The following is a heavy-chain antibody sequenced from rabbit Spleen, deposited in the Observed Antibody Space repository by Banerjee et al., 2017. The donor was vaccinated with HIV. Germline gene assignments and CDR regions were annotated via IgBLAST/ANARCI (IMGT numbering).Heavy chain of an antibody. Sequence: QSLEESGGGLVQPGGSLKLSCKASGFDFTSYYMSWVRQAPGKGLEWIGYIDPVFGSAYYASWVNGRFSISRENTQNTVSLQLNSLTAADTATYFCARDLAGVIGWNFGWWGQGTLVTVS. CDR3: ARDLAGVIGWNFGW. J-gene: IGHJ3*01. D-gene: IGHD4-1*01. CDR1: GFDFTSYY. V-gene: IGHV1S7*01. CDR2: IDPVFGSA.